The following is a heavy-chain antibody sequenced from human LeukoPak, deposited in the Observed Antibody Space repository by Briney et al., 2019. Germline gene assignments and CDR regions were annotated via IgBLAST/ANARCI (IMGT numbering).Heavy chain of an antibody. CDR1: GGSVSSGSYY. CDR3: ARTTPWNDRSAAYFDY. Sequence: KPSETLSLTCTVSGGSVSSGSYYWSWIRQPPGKGLEWIGYIYYSGSTNYNPSLKSRVTISVGTSKNQFSLKLSSVTAADTAVYYCARTTPWNDRSAAYFDYWGQGTLVTVSS. V-gene: IGHV4-61*01. D-gene: IGHD1-1*01. CDR2: IYYSGST. J-gene: IGHJ4*02.